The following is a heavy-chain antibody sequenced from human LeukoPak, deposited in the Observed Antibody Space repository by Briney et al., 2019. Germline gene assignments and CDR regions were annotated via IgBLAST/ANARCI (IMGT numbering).Heavy chain of an antibody. V-gene: IGHV4-59*08. CDR1: GGFINSHY. J-gene: IGHJ3*02. CDR2: IYYSGST. Sequence: PSETLSLTCTVSGGFINSHYWSWIRQPPGKGLEWIGYIYYSGSTNYNPSLTSRVAILVDRSKNQFSLKLTSVTAADTAVYYCARRAADDAFDIWGQGTMVTVSS. CDR3: ARRAADDAFDI.